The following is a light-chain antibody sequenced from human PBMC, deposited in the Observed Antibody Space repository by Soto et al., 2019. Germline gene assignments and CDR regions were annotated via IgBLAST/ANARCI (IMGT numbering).Light chain of an antibody. J-gene: IGLJ1*01. CDR1: SSDVGSYTY. V-gene: IGLV2-14*01. Sequence: QSALTQPASVSGSPGQSIAISCTGTSSDVGSYTYVSWYQQHPGKAPKLMLFDVSNRPSGVSDRFSGSKSGNTASLTISGLQADDEADYYCSSYTISSTYVFGTGTKLAVL. CDR3: SSYTISSTYV. CDR2: DVS.